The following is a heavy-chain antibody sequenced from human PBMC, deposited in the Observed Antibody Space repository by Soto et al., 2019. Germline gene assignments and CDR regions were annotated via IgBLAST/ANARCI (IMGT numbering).Heavy chain of an antibody. CDR3: AHRRGADYKGCFHY. D-gene: IGHD4-4*01. CDR1: GFSLSTSGVG. V-gene: IGHV2-5*01. Sequence: QITLKESGPTLVNPTQTLTLTCTFSGFSLSTSGVGVGWIRQPPGKALEWLALIYWSDEKRYSPSLSSRLTITKDTSKNQVVLTMTHMDPVETATYYCAHRRGADYKGCFHYWGQGTLVTVSP. J-gene: IGHJ4*02. CDR2: IYWSDEK.